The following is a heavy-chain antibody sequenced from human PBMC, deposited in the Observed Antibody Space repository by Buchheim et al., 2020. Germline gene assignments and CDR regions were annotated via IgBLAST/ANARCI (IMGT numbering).Heavy chain of an antibody. Sequence: EVQLVESGGGLVQPGGSLRLSCAASGFTFSSYSMNWVRQAPGKGLEWVSYISSSSSTIYYADSVKGRFTISRDNAKNSLYLQINNLRDAETAVNYCARTYCSSTSCWTRFHHHWGEGNL. CDR1: GFTFSSYS. CDR2: ISSSSSTI. J-gene: IGHJ5*02. CDR3: ARTYCSSTSCWTRFHHH. V-gene: IGHV3-48*02. D-gene: IGHD2-2*01.